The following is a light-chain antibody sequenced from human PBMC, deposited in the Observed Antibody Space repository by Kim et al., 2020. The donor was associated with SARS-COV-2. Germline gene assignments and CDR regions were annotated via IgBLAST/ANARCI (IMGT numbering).Light chain of an antibody. J-gene: IGKJ1*01. CDR3: QQSYSSPVT. Sequence: DIQMTQSPSSLSASVGDRVTITCRASQSISNSLNWYQQKPGKAPKLLIYAASTLQSGVPSRFSGSGSGTEFTLTISSLQPEDFATYYCQQSYSSPVTFGQGTQVDIK. CDR1: QSISNS. CDR2: AAS. V-gene: IGKV1-39*01.